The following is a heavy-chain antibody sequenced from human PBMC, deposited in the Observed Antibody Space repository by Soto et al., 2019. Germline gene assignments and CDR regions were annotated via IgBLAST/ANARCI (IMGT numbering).Heavy chain of an antibody. J-gene: IGHJ4*02. D-gene: IGHD6-19*01. CDR1: GFIFSQYS. Sequence: EVQLVESGGGLVKPGGSLRLSCAASGFIFSQYSMNWVRQAPGKGLEWVSSISSTGALMYYADSVKGRFTISRDDADNSLYLQMNSLRVEDTAVYYCARDRLARGIPVAGRIDYWGQGALVIVSS. CDR3: ARDRLARGIPVAGRIDY. CDR2: ISSTGALM. V-gene: IGHV3-21*02.